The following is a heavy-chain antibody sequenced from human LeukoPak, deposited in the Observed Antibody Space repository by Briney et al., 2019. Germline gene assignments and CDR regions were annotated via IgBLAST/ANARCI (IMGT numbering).Heavy chain of an antibody. V-gene: IGHV3-23*01. Sequence: GGSLRLSCAASGFTFSSYAMSWVRQAPGKGLEWVSAISGSGGSTYYADSVKGRFTISRDNSKNTLYLQMNSLGAEDTAVYYCAKARPEGYSGSPYAWGQGTLVTVSS. CDR3: AKARPEGYSGSPYA. J-gene: IGHJ5*02. CDR2: ISGSGGST. D-gene: IGHD1-26*01. CDR1: GFTFSSYA.